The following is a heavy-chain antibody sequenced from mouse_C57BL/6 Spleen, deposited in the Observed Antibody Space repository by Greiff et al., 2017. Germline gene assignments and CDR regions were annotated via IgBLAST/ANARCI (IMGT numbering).Heavy chain of an antibody. V-gene: IGHV1-81*01. D-gene: IGHD1-1*01. J-gene: IGHJ1*03. CDR2: IYPRSGNT. Sequence: VKVVESGAELARPGASVKLSCKASGYTFTSYGISWVKQRTGQGLEWIGEIYPRSGNTYYNEKFKGKATLTADKSSSTAYMELRSLTSEDSAVYFCARGLTTVVATGYWYFDVWGTGTTVTVSS. CDR1: GYTFTSYG. CDR3: ARGLTTVVATGYWYFDV.